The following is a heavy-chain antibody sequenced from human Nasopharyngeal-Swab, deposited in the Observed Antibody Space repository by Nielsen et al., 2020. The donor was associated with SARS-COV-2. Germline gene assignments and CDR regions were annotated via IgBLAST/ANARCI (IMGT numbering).Heavy chain of an antibody. CDR1: GGSISSYY. Sequence: GSLRLSCTVSGGSISSYYWSWIRQPPGKGLEWIGEINHSGSTNYNPSLKSRVTISVDTSKNQFSLKLSSVTAADTAVYYCARGLGGYDSFDYWGQGTLVTVSS. J-gene: IGHJ4*02. CDR3: ARGLGGYDSFDY. CDR2: INHSGST. V-gene: IGHV4-34*01. D-gene: IGHD5-12*01.